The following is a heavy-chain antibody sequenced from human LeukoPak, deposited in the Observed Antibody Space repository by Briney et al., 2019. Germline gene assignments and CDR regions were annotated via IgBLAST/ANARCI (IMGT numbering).Heavy chain of an antibody. CDR3: ARGPNYYDSSGYYLPSVFDY. V-gene: IGHV3-21*04. CDR1: GFTFSSYT. CDR2: ISSSSSYI. D-gene: IGHD3-22*01. Sequence: GGSLRLSCAASGFTFSSYTMNWVRQAPGKGLEWVSSISSSSSYIYYADSVKGRFTISRHNSKNTLYLQMNSLRAEDTAVYYCARGPNYYDSSGYYLPSVFDYWGQGTLVTVSS. J-gene: IGHJ4*02.